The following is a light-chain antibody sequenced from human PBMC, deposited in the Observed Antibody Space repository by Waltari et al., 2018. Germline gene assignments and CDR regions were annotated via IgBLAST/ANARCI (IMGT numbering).Light chain of an antibody. CDR3: AAWDDKLKAWL. Sequence: QSVLTQPPSASGTPGQRITVSCSGGSSNIGTNYVHWYQQLPGTAPKLLISWNNQRLSAVPDRFSGSKSGTSASLAISGLQSEDEADYFCAAWDDKLKAWLFGGGTKVTVL. CDR1: SSNIGTNY. CDR2: WNN. V-gene: IGLV1-47*01. J-gene: IGLJ3*02.